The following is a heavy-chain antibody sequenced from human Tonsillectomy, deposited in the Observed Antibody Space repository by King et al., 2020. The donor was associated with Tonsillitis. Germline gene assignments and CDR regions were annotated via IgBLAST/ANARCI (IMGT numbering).Heavy chain of an antibody. CDR1: DYTFTNYG. V-gene: IGHV1-18*01. Sequence: VQLVESGPEVKKPGASVKVSCKASDYTFTNYGISWVRQAPGQGLEGMGWSNGYNGNTNYAQKHQGRVTLTTDISTSTAYMELRSLRSDDTAVYYCSRSGSYSSTWNYLDYWGQGTLVTVSS. J-gene: IGHJ4*02. D-gene: IGHD6-13*01. CDR3: SRSGSYSSTWNYLDY. CDR2: SNGYNGNT.